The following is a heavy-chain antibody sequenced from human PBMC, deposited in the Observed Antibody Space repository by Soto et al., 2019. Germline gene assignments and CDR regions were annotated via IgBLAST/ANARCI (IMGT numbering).Heavy chain of an antibody. V-gene: IGHV1-18*01. CDR3: ARADSYDGSGSGGMDV. J-gene: IGHJ6*02. D-gene: IGHD3-22*01. CDR1: GYTFTSYV. Sequence: VQLVQSGAEVKKPGASVKVSCKASGYTFTSYVITWVRQAPGQGLEWMGWISAYNGNTHYAQKLQGRVTMTTDTSTSRAYMELRSLRADDTAVYYCARADSYDGSGSGGMDVWGQGTTVTVSS. CDR2: ISAYNGNT.